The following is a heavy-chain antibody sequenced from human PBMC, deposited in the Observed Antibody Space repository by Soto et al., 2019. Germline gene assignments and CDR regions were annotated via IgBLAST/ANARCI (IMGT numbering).Heavy chain of an antibody. J-gene: IGHJ6*02. V-gene: IGHV1-18*01. CDR2: ISAYNGNT. CDR3: AREGPAPYYYYGMDV. Sequence: QVQLVQSGGEVKKPGASVKVSCKTSGYSFTTYGIIWVRQAPGQGLEWMGWISAYNGNTHYAQKLQGRVTMTTDTSTSTAYMELRSLRSDDTAVYYCAREGPAPYYYYGMDVWGQGSTVTVSS. CDR1: GYSFTTYG.